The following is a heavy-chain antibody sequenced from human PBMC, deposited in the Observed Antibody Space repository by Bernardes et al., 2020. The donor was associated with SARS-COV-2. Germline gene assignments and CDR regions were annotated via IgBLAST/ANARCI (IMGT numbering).Heavy chain of an antibody. J-gene: IGHJ6*02. Sequence: SQTLSLTCAVYGGSFSGYYWSWHRPPPGKGLEWIVEFNHSANTNYNPSLQVRVTISVDTSKNQFSLKLSSVTAADAAVYYWARGMIVVAKYYYYYYGMGVWGQGTTVTVAS. CDR3: ARGMIVVAKYYYYYYGMGV. CDR2: FNHSANT. V-gene: IGHV4-34*01. CDR1: GGSFSGYY. D-gene: IGHD3-22*01.